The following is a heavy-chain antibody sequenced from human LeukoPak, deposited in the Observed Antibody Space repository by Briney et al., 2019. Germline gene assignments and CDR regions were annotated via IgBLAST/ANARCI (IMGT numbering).Heavy chain of an antibody. Sequence: GASVKVSCKASGYTFTSYGISWVRQAPGQGLEWMGWISAYNGNTNYAQKLQGRATMTTDTSTSTAYMELRSLRSDDTAVYYCARGPYGSGSYYIPLDYWGQGTLVTVSS. CDR2: ISAYNGNT. D-gene: IGHD3-10*01. CDR3: ARGPYGSGSYYIPLDY. CDR1: GYTFTSYG. J-gene: IGHJ4*02. V-gene: IGHV1-18*04.